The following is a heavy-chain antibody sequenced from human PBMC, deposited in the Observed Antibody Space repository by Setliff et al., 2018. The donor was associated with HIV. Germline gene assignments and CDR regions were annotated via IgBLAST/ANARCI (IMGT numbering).Heavy chain of an antibody. CDR1: SGSVSRSDYY. CDR3: ARHAGLLWFGELWRGGEYYFDS. CDR2: IYWSGLT. V-gene: IGHV4-39*01. Sequence: SETLSLTCTVSSGSVSRSDYYWGWIRQTPGKGLEWIGSIYWSGLTFYNPSLKSRVTISVDTSKNQFSLRLNSVTAADTAVYYCARHAGLLWFGELWRGGEYYFDSWGQGTLVTVSS. J-gene: IGHJ4*02. D-gene: IGHD3-10*01.